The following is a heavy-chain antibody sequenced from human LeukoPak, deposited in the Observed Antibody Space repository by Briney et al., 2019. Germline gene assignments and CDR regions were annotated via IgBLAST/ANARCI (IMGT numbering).Heavy chain of an antibody. Sequence: GGSLRLSCVASGFTFTKFAMSWVRQAPGMGLEWLSTISGDGDDIYHAASVKGRFTISRDTSKNTLYLQMSSLRVEDAAIYYCALRSGENSGPLNRWGQGTLVTVSS. D-gene: IGHD3-3*01. CDR3: ALRSGENSGPLNR. CDR1: GFTFTKFA. J-gene: IGHJ4*02. V-gene: IGHV3-23*01. CDR2: ISGDGDDI.